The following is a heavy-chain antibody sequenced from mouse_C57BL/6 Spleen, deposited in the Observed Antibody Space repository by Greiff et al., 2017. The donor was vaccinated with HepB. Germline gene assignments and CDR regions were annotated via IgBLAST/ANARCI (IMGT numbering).Heavy chain of an antibody. CDR2: IDPSDSET. J-gene: IGHJ3*01. V-gene: IGHV1-52*01. D-gene: IGHD2-4*01. CDR3: ARRGNYDYDFAY. Sequence: VQLQQPGAELVRPGSSVKLSCKASGYTFTSYWMHWVKQRPIQGLEWIGNIDPSDSETHYNQKFKDKATLTVDKSSSTAYMQLSSLTSEDSAVYYCARRGNYDYDFAYWGQGTLVTVSA. CDR1: GYTFTSYW.